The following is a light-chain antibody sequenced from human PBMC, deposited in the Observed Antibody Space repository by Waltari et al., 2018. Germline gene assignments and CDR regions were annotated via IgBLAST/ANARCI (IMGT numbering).Light chain of an antibody. CDR3: QQYYSTPIT. V-gene: IGKV4-1*01. Sequence: NFKSSQSVLYSSNNKNYLAWYQQKPGQPPKLLIYWASTRESGVPDRFSGSGSGTDFTLTISSLQAEDVAVYYCQQYYSTPITFGQGTRLEIK. CDR2: WAS. CDR1: QSVLYSSNNKNY. J-gene: IGKJ5*01.